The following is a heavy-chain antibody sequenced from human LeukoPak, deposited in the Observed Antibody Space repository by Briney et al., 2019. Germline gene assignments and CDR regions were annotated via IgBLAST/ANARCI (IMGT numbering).Heavy chain of an antibody. D-gene: IGHD2-2*02. CDR1: GYSFTNHD. CDR2: INPDNGNT. V-gene: IGHV1-3*03. Sequence: ASVKVSCKASGYSFTNHDIHWVRQAPGQRLEWMGCINPDNGNTKYSREFQGRVTITRDTSATTAYMELSSLRSEDMAVYYCTLYNYWGQGTLVTVSS. J-gene: IGHJ4*02. CDR3: TLYNY.